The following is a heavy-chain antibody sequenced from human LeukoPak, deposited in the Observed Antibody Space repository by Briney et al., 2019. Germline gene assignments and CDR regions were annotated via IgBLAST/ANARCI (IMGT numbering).Heavy chain of an antibody. D-gene: IGHD1-26*01. CDR3: VFGTIDGSYVY. J-gene: IGHJ4*02. V-gene: IGHV3-23*01. Sequence: PGGSLRLSCTVSGFTVSSNSMSWVRQAPGKGLEWVSAISGSGGSTYYADSVKGRFTISRDNSKNTLYLQMNSLRAEDTAVYYCVFGTIDGSYVYWGQGTLVTVSS. CDR2: ISGSGGST. CDR1: GFTVSSNS.